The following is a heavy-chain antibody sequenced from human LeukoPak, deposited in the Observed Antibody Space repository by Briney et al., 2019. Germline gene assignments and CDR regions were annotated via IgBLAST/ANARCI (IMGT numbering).Heavy chain of an antibody. CDR3: AREGWYYGSVTSDY. J-gene: IGHJ4*02. Sequence: SETLSLTCTVSGGSISSGGYYWSWIRQHPGKGLEWIGYIYYSGSTYYNPSLKSRVTISVDTSKNQFSLKLSSVTAADTAVYYCAREGWYYGSVTSDYWGQGTLVTVSS. D-gene: IGHD3-10*01. CDR2: IYYSGST. V-gene: IGHV4-31*03. CDR1: GGSISSGGYY.